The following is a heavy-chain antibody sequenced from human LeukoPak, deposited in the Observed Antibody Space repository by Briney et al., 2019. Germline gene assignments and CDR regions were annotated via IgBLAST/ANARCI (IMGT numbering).Heavy chain of an antibody. V-gene: IGHV4-59*01. CDR3: ARGSTLREPRSPLDY. CDR2: IYYSGST. Sequence: SETLSLTCTVSRGSISSYYWSWIRQPPGKGLEWIGNIYYSGSTNYNPSLKSRLTISVDTSKSQFSLRLSTVTAADTAAYYCARGSTLREPRSPLDYWGQGTLVTVSS. J-gene: IGHJ4*02. CDR1: RGSISSYY. D-gene: IGHD5/OR15-5a*01.